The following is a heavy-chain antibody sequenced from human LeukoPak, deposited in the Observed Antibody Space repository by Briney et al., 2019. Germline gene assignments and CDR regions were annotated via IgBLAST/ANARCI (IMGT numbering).Heavy chain of an antibody. V-gene: IGHV1-24*01. CDR2: FDPEDGET. CDR3: ATDKETQLALDY. J-gene: IGHJ4*02. D-gene: IGHD3-3*02. CDR1: GYTRTEVS. Sequence: ASVKVSCKVSGYTRTEVSMHWVRQATGKWLEWMGGFDPEDGETTYAQKFQGRVTMTEDTSTDIAYMELSSLRSEDTAVYYCATDKETQLALDYWGQGTLVTVSS.